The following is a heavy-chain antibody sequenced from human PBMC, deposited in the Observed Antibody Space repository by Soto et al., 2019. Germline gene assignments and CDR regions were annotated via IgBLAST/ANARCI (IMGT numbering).Heavy chain of an antibody. J-gene: IGHJ3*02. Sequence: GASVKVSCKASGYTFTSYGISWVRQAPGQGLEWMGWISAYNGNTNYAQKLQGRVTMTTDASTSTAYMELRSLRSDDTAVYYCARGYYDFWSGYSRLDAFDIWGQGTMVTVSS. CDR2: ISAYNGNT. CDR3: ARGYYDFWSGYSRLDAFDI. D-gene: IGHD3-3*01. CDR1: GYTFTSYG. V-gene: IGHV1-18*01.